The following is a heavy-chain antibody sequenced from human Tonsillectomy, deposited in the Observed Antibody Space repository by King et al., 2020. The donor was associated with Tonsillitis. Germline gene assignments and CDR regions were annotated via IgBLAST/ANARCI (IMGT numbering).Heavy chain of an antibody. V-gene: IGHV3-7*03. CDR2: MNEDGSIK. J-gene: IGHJ4*02. CDR1: GFTFGTYW. D-gene: IGHD1-1*01. CDR3: ARGDNNSGDY. Sequence: VQLVESGGGLVQPGGSLRLSCAASGFTFGTYWMTWVRQAPGKGLEWVANMNEDGSIKYHVESVKGRFTISRDNAKNLLYLQMNSLRAEDTALYYCARGDNNSGDYWGQGTLVTVSS.